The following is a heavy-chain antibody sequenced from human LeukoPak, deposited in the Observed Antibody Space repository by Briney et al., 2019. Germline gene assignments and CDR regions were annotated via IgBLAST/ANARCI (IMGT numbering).Heavy chain of an antibody. V-gene: IGHV4-34*01. CDR2: INHSGST. J-gene: IGHJ4*02. CDR1: GGSFSGYY. D-gene: IGHD3-22*01. CDR3: ARVGSGYIDY. Sequence: PSETLSLTCAVYGGSFSGYYWSWIRQPPGKGLEWIGEINHSGSTNYNPSLKSGVTISVDTSKNQFSLKLSSVTAADTAVYYCARVGSGYIDYWGQGTLVTVSS.